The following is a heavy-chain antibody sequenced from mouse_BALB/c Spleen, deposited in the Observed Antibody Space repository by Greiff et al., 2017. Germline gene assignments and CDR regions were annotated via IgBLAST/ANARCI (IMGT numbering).Heavy chain of an antibody. CDR3: ARNCGNYYWYFDV. D-gene: IGHD2-1*01. Sequence: VQLQQSGPELVKPGASVKMSCKASGYTFTSYDMHWVKQRPGQGLEWIGWIYPGDGSTKYNEKFKGKSTLTADKASSTAYMLLSSLTSEDSAIYFCARNCGNYYWYFDVWGEGTTVTVSS. V-gene: IGHV1S56*01. CDR1: GYTFTSYD. CDR2: IYPGDGST. J-gene: IGHJ1*01.